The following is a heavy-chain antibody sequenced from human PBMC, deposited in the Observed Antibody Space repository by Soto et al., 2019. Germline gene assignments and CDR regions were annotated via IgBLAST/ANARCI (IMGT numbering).Heavy chain of an antibody. CDR2: ISYDGSNK. CDR1: GFTFSSYG. D-gene: IGHD4-17*01. CDR3: AKETRYGDYYSGMDV. Sequence: GGSLRLSCAASGFTFSSYGMHWVRQAPGKGLEWVAVISYDGSNKYYADSVKGRFTISRDNSKNTLYLQMNSLRAEDTAVYYCAKETRYGDYYSGMDVWGQGTTVTVPS. V-gene: IGHV3-30*18. J-gene: IGHJ6*02.